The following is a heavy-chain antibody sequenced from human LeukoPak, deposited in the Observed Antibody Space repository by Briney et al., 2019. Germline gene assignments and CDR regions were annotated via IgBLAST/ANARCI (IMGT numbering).Heavy chain of an antibody. J-gene: IGHJ6*02. V-gene: IGHV3-15*01. Sequence: PGGSLRLSCAASGFTSSNAWMSWVRQAPGKGLEWLGRIRGNTDGGTVDYAAPVNGRFIISRDGSETTLYLQVNSLKPEDTAVYYCTTSTVTKDGLDVWGQGTTVTVSS. CDR2: IRGNTDGGTV. CDR3: TTSTVTKDGLDV. CDR1: GFTSSNAW. D-gene: IGHD4-17*01.